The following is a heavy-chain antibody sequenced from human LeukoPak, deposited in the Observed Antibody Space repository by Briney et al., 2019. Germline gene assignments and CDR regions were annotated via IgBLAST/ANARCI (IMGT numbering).Heavy chain of an antibody. Sequence: GGSLRLSCAASGFSFSGTYMSWVRQAPGEGPEWVSGINKNGDETFYIDSVKGRFTISRDNSKNTLFLQISSLRAEDTAVYYCAKDIHHWGSDCWGQGTLVTVSS. CDR2: INKNGDET. J-gene: IGHJ4*02. D-gene: IGHD7-27*01. CDR3: AKDIHHWGSDC. V-gene: IGHV3-23*01. CDR1: GFSFSGTY.